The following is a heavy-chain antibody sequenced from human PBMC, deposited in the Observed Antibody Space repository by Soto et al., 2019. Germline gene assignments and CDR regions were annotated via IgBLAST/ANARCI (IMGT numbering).Heavy chain of an antibody. CDR1: GYSVAVYW. D-gene: IGHD3-22*01. CDR2: IDPSDSQT. Sequence: GESLKISCKGSGYSVAVYWITWVRQKPGKGLEWMGRIDPSDSQTYYSPSFRGHVTISATKSITTVFLQWSSLRASDTAMYYCARQIYDSDTGPNFQYSFDSWGQGTPVTVSS. CDR3: ARQIYDSDTGPNFQYSFDS. J-gene: IGHJ4*02. V-gene: IGHV5-10-1*01.